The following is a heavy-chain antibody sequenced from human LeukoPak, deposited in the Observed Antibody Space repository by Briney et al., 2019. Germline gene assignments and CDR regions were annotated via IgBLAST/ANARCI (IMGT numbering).Heavy chain of an antibody. D-gene: IGHD3-22*01. J-gene: IGHJ4*02. CDR3: ARLHYYDSSGYFDY. CDR2: ISAYNGNT. Sequence: GASVKVSCKASGYTFTSYGISWVRQAPGQGLEWMGWISAYNGNTNYSQKLQGRVTMTTDTSTSTAYMELRSLRSDHTAVYYCARLHYYDSSGYFDYWGQGTLVTVSS. V-gene: IGHV1-18*01. CDR1: GYTFTSYG.